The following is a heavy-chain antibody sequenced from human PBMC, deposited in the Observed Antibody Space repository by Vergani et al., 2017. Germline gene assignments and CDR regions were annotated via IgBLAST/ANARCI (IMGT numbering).Heavy chain of an antibody. CDR3: ARLEVLLWFGEPGGLNYFDY. V-gene: IGHV4-59*02. CDR2: VSFRGDT. D-gene: IGHD3-10*01. Sequence: QVKLQESGPGLVKPSETLSLTCTVSGASVNSYYWSWIRQPPGKGLEWMGYVSFRGDTLYDPSVKGRMTISLNTSSNQFSLYLTSVTAADTAVYYCARLEVLLWFGEPGGLNYFDYWGQGTLVTVSS. CDR1: GASVNSYY. J-gene: IGHJ4*02.